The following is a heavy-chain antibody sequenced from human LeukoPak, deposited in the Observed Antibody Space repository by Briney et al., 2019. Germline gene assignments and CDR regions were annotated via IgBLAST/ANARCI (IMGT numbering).Heavy chain of an antibody. CDR3: ARIGYSSSSLDY. D-gene: IGHD6-13*01. CDR1: GFTSSNYW. V-gene: IGHV3-7*01. J-gene: IGHJ4*02. CDR2: INQDGSVK. Sequence: PGGSLRLSCAASGFTSSNYWMTWVRQAPGKGLEWVANINQDGSVKYYVDSVKGRFTVSRDNAKNSLYLHMNSLRAEDTAVYYCARIGYSSSSLDYWGQGTLVTVSS.